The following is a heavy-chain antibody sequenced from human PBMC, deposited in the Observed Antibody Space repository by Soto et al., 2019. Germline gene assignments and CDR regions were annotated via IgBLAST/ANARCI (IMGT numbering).Heavy chain of an antibody. CDR1: GGSISSYY. CDR2: IYYSGST. V-gene: IGHV4-59*01. Sequence: SETLSLTCTVSGGSISSYYWSWIRQPPGKGLEWIGYIYYSGSTNYNPSLKSRVNISVDTSKNQFSLKLSSVTAADTAVYYCARVAAAGTLFDYWGQGTLVTVSS. J-gene: IGHJ4*02. CDR3: ARVAAAGTLFDY. D-gene: IGHD6-13*01.